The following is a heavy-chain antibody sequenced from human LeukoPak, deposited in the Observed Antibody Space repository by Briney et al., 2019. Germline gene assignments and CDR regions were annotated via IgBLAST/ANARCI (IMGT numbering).Heavy chain of an antibody. CDR2: IYYSGNT. J-gene: IGHJ3*02. Sequence: SETLSLTCGVSGGSITSSNWWTWVRQAPGQGLEWIGEIYYSGNTNYNPSLKSRVTISMDKSKNQFSLKLNSVTAADTAMYYCARVAGATHAFDIWGQGTMVTVSS. D-gene: IGHD1-26*01. CDR3: ARVAGATHAFDI. CDR1: GGSITSSNW. V-gene: IGHV4-4*02.